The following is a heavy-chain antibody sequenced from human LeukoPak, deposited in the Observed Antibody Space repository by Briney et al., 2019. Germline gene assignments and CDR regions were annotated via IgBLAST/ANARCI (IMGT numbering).Heavy chain of an antibody. V-gene: IGHV4-4*07. CDR1: GGSISGYY. J-gene: IGHJ4*02. CDR3: ARDRSPFYYDSSGYYRGDFDY. CDR2: IYTSGST. Sequence: PSETLSLTCTVSGGSISGYYWSWIRQPAGKGLEWIGRIYTSGSTNYNPSLKSRVTMSVDTSKNQFSLKLSSVTAADTAVYYCARDRSPFYYDSSGYYRGDFDYWGQGTLVTVSS. D-gene: IGHD3-22*01.